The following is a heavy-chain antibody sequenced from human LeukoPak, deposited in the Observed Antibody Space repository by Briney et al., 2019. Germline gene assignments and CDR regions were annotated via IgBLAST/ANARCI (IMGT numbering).Heavy chain of an antibody. CDR1: GFTFSSYA. V-gene: IGHV3-30-3*01. CDR2: ISYDGSNK. CDR3: TSWTTRGAFDI. Sequence: GGSLRLSCAASGFTFSSYAMHWVRRAPGKGLEWVAVISYDGSNKYYADSVKGRFTISRDNSKNTLYLQMNSLRAEDTAVYYCTSWTTRGAFDIWGQGTMVTVSS. D-gene: IGHD3/OR15-3a*01. J-gene: IGHJ3*02.